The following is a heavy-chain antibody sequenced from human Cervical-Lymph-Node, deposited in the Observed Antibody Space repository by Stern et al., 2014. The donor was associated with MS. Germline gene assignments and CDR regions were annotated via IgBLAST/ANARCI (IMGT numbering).Heavy chain of an antibody. D-gene: IGHD1-26*01. J-gene: IGHJ4*02. CDR3: ARDRGSYSDY. Sequence: QVQLVESGAEVERPGASVKVSCKASGYTFTAYFLHWVRQAPGQGLEWMGWISPKTGSATYAQKFQDRVTMTRDTSINTGYMEVSSLRSDDTAAYYCARDRGSYSDYWGQGTLVAVSS. CDR1: GYTFTAYF. CDR2: ISPKTGSA. V-gene: IGHV1-2*02.